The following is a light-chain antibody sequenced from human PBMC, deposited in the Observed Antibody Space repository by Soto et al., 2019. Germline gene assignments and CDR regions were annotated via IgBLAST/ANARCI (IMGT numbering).Light chain of an antibody. Sequence: DIVMTQSPDSLAVSLGERATINCKSSQSVLHSPNNKNYLAWYQQKSGQPPKLLIYWASTRESGVPDRFSGSGSGTDFTLTISSLLAEDVAVYYCQQYYSSPQTFGQGTKVEIK. CDR2: WAS. J-gene: IGKJ1*01. CDR1: QSVLHSPNNKNY. V-gene: IGKV4-1*01. CDR3: QQYYSSPQT.